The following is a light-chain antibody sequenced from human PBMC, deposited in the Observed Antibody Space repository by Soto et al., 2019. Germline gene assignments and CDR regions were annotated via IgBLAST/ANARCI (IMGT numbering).Light chain of an antibody. V-gene: IGKV1-33*01. CDR3: QQYDNLLPIT. CDR2: DAS. Sequence: IQMTQSPSSLSASVGDRVTITCQASQDIAKNLNWYQQKPGKAPKLLIYDASSLQTGVPSRLSGSGSATHFTFTISSLQSEDIATYYCQQYDNLLPITFGQGTRLEIK. J-gene: IGKJ5*01. CDR1: QDIAKN.